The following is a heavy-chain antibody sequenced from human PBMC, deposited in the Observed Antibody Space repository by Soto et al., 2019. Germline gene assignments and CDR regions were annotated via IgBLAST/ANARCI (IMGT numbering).Heavy chain of an antibody. CDR2: IYSGGST. Sequence: EVQLVESGGGLIQHGGSLRLSCAASGFTVSSNYMSWVRQAPGKGLEWVSVIYSGGSTYYADSVKGRFTISRDNSKNTLYLPMNSLRAEDTAVYYCASRPKWELGIDYWGQGTLVTVSS. V-gene: IGHV3-53*01. D-gene: IGHD1-26*01. CDR1: GFTVSSNY. CDR3: ASRPKWELGIDY. J-gene: IGHJ4*02.